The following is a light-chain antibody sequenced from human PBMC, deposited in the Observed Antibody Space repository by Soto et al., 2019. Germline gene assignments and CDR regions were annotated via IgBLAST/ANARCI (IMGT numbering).Light chain of an antibody. CDR3: QQYNNWPPWT. V-gene: IGKV3-15*01. CDR2: GAS. J-gene: IGKJ1*01. CDR1: QSVSSN. Sequence: EIVMTQSPATLSVSPGERATLSCRASQSVSSNLAWYQQKPGQAPRLHIYGASTRATRIPARFSGSGSGTEFTLTISSLQSEDFAVYYCQQYNNWPPWTFGQGTKVEIK.